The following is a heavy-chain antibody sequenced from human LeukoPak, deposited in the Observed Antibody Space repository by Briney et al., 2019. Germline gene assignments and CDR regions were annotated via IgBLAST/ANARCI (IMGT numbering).Heavy chain of an antibody. Sequence: GGSLRLCCAASGFTFDDYAMHWVRQAPGKGLEWVSLISGDGGSTYYADSVKGRFTISRDNSKNSLYLQMNSLRTEDTALYYCATSDYGGPYWYFDLWGRGTLVTVSS. J-gene: IGHJ2*01. CDR3: ATSDYGGPYWYFDL. D-gene: IGHD4-23*01. CDR2: ISGDGGST. V-gene: IGHV3-43*02. CDR1: GFTFDDYA.